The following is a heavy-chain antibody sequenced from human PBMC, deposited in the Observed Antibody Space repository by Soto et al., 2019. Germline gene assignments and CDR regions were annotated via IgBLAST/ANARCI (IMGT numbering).Heavy chain of an antibody. CDR3: AKGSSGFLWYFDY. CDR2: ISGSGGST. Sequence: GGSLRLSCAASGFTFSSYAMSWVRQAPGKGLEWVSAISGSGGSTYYADSVKGRFTISRDNSKNTLYLQMNSMRAEDTAVYYCAKGSSGFLWYFDYWGQGTLVTVSS. CDR1: GFTFSSYA. V-gene: IGHV3-23*01. J-gene: IGHJ4*02. D-gene: IGHD6-19*01.